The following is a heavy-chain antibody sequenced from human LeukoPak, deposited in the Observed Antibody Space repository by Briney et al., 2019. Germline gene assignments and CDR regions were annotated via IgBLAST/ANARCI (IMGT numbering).Heavy chain of an antibody. V-gene: IGHV1-2*02. CDR2: INPNSGFA. CDR1: GYTFTGYC. D-gene: IGHD6-19*01. Sequence: ASVKVSCKASGYTFTGYCIHWVRQAPGQGLQWMGWINPNSGFAHYPQNFQGRLTMTRDTSISTVYMELSRLRSDDTAVYYCARGQQWLEAFDYWGLGTLVTVSS. J-gene: IGHJ4*02. CDR3: ARGQQWLEAFDY.